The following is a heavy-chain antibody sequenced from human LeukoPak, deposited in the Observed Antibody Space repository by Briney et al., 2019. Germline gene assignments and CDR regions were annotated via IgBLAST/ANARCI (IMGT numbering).Heavy chain of an antibody. CDR1: GFTFSSYA. Sequence: PGGSLRLSCAASGFTFSSYAMHWVRQAPGKGLEWVAVISYDGSNKYYADSVKGRFTISRDNSKNTLYLQMNSLRAEDTAVYYCARSYCGGDCLHAFDIWGQGTMVTVSS. CDR2: ISYDGSNK. D-gene: IGHD2-21*02. J-gene: IGHJ3*02. CDR3: ARSYCGGDCLHAFDI. V-gene: IGHV3-30-3*01.